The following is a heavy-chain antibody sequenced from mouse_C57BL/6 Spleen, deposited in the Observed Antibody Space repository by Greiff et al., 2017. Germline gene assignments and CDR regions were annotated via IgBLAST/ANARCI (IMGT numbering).Heavy chain of an antibody. CDR3: ARLGDYGYFDY. CDR2: IYPGDGDT. V-gene: IGHV1-82*01. J-gene: IGHJ2*01. D-gene: IGHD2-4*01. CDR1: CYAFSSSW. Sequence: QVQLQQSGPELVKPGASVKISCKASCYAFSSSWMNWVKQRPGTGLEWIGRIYPGDGDTNYNGKFKGKATLTADKASSTAYMQLSSLTSEDSAVYFCARLGDYGYFDYWGQGTTLTVSS.